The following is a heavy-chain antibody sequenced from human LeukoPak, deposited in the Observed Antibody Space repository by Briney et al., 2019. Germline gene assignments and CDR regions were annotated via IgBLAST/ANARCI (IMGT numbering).Heavy chain of an antibody. CDR2: INPNSGGT. D-gene: IGHD3-9*01. V-gene: IGHV1-2*02. CDR1: VYTFTGYY. J-gene: IGHJ5*02. Sequence: ASVKVSCKASVYTFTGYYMHWVRQAPGQGLEWMGWINPNSGGTNYAQKFQGRVTMTRNTSISTAYMELSSLRSEDTAVYYCARGSDILTGYDNWFDPWGQGTLVTVSS. CDR3: ARGSDILTGYDNWFDP.